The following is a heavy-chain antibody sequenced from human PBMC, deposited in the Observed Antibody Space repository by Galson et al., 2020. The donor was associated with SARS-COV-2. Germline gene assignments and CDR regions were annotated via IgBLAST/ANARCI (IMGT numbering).Heavy chain of an antibody. J-gene: IGHJ4*02. V-gene: IGHV4-39*07. CDR1: GGSISSDYYY. CDR2: VYYTGST. Sequence: SETLSLTCTVSGGSISSDYYYWGWIRQPPGKGLEWIGSVYYTGSTYYNPSLKSRLTISVDTSKNQFSLRLSSVTAADTAVYHCARAAIWTGEDFDYWGQGTLVTVSS. D-gene: IGHD3-16*01. CDR3: ARAAIWTGEDFDY.